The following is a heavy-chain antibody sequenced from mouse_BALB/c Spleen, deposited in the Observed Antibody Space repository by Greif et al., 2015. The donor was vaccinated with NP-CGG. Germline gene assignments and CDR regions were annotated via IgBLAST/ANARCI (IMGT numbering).Heavy chain of an antibody. CDR1: GFNIKDYY. D-gene: IGHD2-1*01. CDR3: NGGNGNWGFAY. Sequence: EVQLQQSGAELVRSGASVKLSCTASGFNIKDYYMHWVKQRPEQGLEWIGWIDPENGDTEYAPKFQGKATMTADTSSNTAYLQLSSLTSEDTAVYYCNGGNGNWGFAYWGQGTLVTVSA. J-gene: IGHJ3*01. CDR2: IDPENGDT. V-gene: IGHV14-4*02.